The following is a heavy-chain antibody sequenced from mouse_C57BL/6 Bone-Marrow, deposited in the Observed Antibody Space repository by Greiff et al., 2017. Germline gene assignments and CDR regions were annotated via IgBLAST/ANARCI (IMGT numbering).Heavy chain of an antibody. D-gene: IGHD1-1*01. CDR3: TAPITTVVAPWYFDV. CDR1: GFTIKDDY. Sequence: VQLQQSGAELVRPGASVKLSCTASGFTIKDDYMHWVKQRPEQGLEWIGWIDPENGDTEYASKFQGKATITADTSSNTAYLQLSSLTSDDTAVYSWTAPITTVVAPWYFDVWGTGTTVTVSS. V-gene: IGHV14-4*01. J-gene: IGHJ1*03. CDR2: IDPENGDT.